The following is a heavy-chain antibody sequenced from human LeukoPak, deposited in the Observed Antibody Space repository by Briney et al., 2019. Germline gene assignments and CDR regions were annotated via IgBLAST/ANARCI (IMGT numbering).Heavy chain of an antibody. CDR3: ARDAGHIVVVVATYYFDY. V-gene: IGHV1-2*02. Sequence: ASVKVSCKASGYTFTGYYMHWVRQAPGQGLEWMGWINPNSGGTNYAQKFQGRVTMTRDTSISTACMELSRLRSDDTAVYYCARDAGHIVVVVATYYFDYWGQGTLVTVSS. CDR2: INPNSGGT. CDR1: GYTFTGYY. D-gene: IGHD2-15*01. J-gene: IGHJ4*02.